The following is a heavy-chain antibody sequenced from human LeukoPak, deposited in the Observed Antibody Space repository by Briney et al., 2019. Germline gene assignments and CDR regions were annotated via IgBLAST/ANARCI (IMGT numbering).Heavy chain of an antibody. J-gene: IGHJ1*01. CDR1: GFTGSRSH. Sequence: GGSLRLSCAVSGFTGSRSHVWWVRQAPGKGLEWVSAIYSGGSTYYADSVKGRFTISRDNSKNTLYLQVNSLRVEDTAVYYCVRDLVAGADIRSQLWGQGTLVTVSS. D-gene: IGHD6-13*01. CDR3: VRDLVAGADIRSQL. V-gene: IGHV3-53*01. CDR2: IYSGGST.